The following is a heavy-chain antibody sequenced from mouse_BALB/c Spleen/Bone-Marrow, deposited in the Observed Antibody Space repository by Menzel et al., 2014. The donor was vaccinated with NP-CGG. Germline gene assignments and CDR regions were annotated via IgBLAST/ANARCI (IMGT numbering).Heavy chain of an antibody. CDR3: ASLTGTFDY. D-gene: IGHD4-1*01. Sequence: EVKLVESGTDLVKPGASVKLSCTASGFNIKDTYMHWVKQRPEQGLDWIGRIDPASGNIQYDPKFQGRAAITADTSSNTAYLQLSSLTSEDTAVHYCASLTGTFDYWGQGTPLTVSS. J-gene: IGHJ2*01. CDR1: GFNIKDTY. CDR2: IDPASGNI. V-gene: IGHV14-3*02.